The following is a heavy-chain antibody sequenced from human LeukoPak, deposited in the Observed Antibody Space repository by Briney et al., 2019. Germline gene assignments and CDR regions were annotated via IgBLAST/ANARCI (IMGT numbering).Heavy chain of an antibody. J-gene: IGHJ5*02. CDR2: VGGSSRDT. V-gene: IGHV3-23*01. CDR1: GFTVSNYA. Sequence: GGSLRLSCAASGFTVSNYAMSWVRQAPGKGLEWVSSVGGSSRDTYYADSVKGRFTISRDNSKNTLYLQMNSLRAEDTAVYYCAKDLAIRGVRGVPTWGQGTLVTVSS. CDR3: AKDLAIRGVRGVPT. D-gene: IGHD3-10*01.